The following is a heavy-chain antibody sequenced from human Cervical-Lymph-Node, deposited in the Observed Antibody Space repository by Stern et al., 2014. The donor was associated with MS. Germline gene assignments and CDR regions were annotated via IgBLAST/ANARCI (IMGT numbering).Heavy chain of an antibody. D-gene: IGHD4-23*01. Sequence: QLQLQESGPGLVKPSETLSLTCTVSGGSISSYYWSWIRQPPGKGLGWIGYSYYSGSTNYNPSLKSPVTISVDTSKIQFSLKLSSVTAADTAVYYCARGYGGNAIDYWGQGTMVTVSS. J-gene: IGHJ4*02. V-gene: IGHV4-59*01. CDR1: GGSISSYY. CDR3: ARGYGGNAIDY. CDR2: SYYSGST.